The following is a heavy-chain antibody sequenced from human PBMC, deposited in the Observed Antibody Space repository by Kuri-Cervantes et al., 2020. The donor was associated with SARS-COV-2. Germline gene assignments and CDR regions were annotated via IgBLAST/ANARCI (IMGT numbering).Heavy chain of an antibody. D-gene: IGHD6-19*01. CDR3: AKDRLTVAGWGLPDPLYYFDY. Sequence: GGSLRLSCAASGFTFSSYWMHWVRQAPGKGLVWVSRINSDGSSTSYADSVKGRFTISRDNAKNTLYLQMNSLRAEDTAVYYCAKDRLTVAGWGLPDPLYYFDYWGQGALVTVSS. CDR1: GFTFSSYW. CDR2: INSDGSST. J-gene: IGHJ4*02. V-gene: IGHV3-74*01.